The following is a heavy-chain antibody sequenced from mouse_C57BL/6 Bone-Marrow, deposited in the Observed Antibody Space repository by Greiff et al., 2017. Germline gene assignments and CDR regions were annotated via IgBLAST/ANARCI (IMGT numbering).Heavy chain of an antibody. V-gene: IGHV5-6*02. CDR2: ISSGGSYT. Sequence: EVKLVESGGDLVKPGGSLKLSCAASGFTFSSYGMSWVRQTPDKRLEWVATISSGGSYTYYPDSVKGRFTISRDNAKNTLYLQMSSLKSEDTAMYYCARGDYYGNFYAMDYWGQGTSVTVSS. CDR1: GFTFSSYG. J-gene: IGHJ4*01. CDR3: ARGDYYGNFYAMDY. D-gene: IGHD2-1*01.